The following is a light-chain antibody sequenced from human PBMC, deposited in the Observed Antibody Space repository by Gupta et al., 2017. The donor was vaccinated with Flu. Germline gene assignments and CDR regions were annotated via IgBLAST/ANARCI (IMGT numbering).Light chain of an antibody. CDR1: KLGDKY. V-gene: IGLV3-1*01. CDR3: QAWDSSKV. Sequence: VSPGQTASITCSGGKLGDKYACWYQQKPGQSPVLVIYQDSKRPSGIPERFSGSNSGNTATLTISGTQAMDEADYYCQAWDSSKVFGGGTKLTVL. J-gene: IGLJ3*02. CDR2: QDS.